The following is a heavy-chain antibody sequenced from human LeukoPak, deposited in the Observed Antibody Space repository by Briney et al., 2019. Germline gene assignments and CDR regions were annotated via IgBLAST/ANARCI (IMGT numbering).Heavy chain of an antibody. CDR3: ARRIYYYDRRFDY. CDR1: GYSISSGYY. D-gene: IGHD3-22*01. J-gene: IGHJ4*02. CDR2: IYHSGNT. V-gene: IGHV4-38-2*02. Sequence: SETLSLTCTVSGYSISSGYYWGWIRQPPGKGLEWIGSIYHSGNTYYNPSLKNRITISVDTSKNQFSLKLSSVTAADTAVYYCARRIYYYDRRFDYWGQGTLVTVSS.